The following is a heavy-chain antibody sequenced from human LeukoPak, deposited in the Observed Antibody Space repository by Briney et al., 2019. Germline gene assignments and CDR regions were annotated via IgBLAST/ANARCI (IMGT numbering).Heavy chain of an antibody. CDR1: GGSFSGYY. CDR2: INHSGST. V-gene: IGHV4-34*01. CDR3: ARAPGVYAIGRAFDI. J-gene: IGHJ3*02. Sequence: PSETLSLTCAVYGGSFSGYYWSWIRQPPGKGLEWIGEINHSGSTNYNPSLKSRVTISVDTSKNQFSLKLSSVTAADTAVYYCARAPGVYAIGRAFDIWGQGTMVTVSS. D-gene: IGHD2-8*01.